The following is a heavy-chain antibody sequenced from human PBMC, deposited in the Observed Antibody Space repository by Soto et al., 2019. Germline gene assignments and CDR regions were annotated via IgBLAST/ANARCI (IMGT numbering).Heavy chain of an antibody. J-gene: IGHJ3*02. CDR1: GFTFSSYA. CDR3: ARDTHLGGAFEI. CDR2: ISYDGSNK. V-gene: IGHV3-30-3*01. D-gene: IGHD3-3*02. Sequence: PGGSLRLSCAASGFTFSSYAMDGVLQAPGKGLEWVAVISYDGSNKYYADSVKGRFTISRDNSKNTLYLQMNSLRAEDTAVYYCARDTHLGGAFEIRGQGTMVTVSS.